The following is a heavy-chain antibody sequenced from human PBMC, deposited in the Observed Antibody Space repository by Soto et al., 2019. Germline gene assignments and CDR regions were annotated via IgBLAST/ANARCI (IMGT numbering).Heavy chain of an antibody. D-gene: IGHD5-12*01. Sequence: GASVKVSCKVSGYTLTELSMHWVRQAPGKGLEWMGGFDPEDGETIYAQTFQGRVTMTTDTSTSTAYMELRSLRSDDTAVYYCAREGVAPYYYYGMDDWGQGTPVTVSS. CDR2: FDPEDGET. V-gene: IGHV1-24*01. J-gene: IGHJ6*02. CDR1: GYTLTELS. CDR3: AREGVAPYYYYGMDD.